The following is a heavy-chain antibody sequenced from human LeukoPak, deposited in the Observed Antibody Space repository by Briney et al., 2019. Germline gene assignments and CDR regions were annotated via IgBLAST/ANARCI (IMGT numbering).Heavy chain of an antibody. CDR3: ARDGYCSGGSCLDAFDI. CDR1: GYTFTGYY. J-gene: IGHJ3*02. Sequence: ASVKVSCKASGYTFTGYYMHWVRQAPGQGLEWMGWINPNSGGTNYAQKFQGWVTMTRDTSISTAYMELSRLRSDDTVVYYCARDGYCSGGSCLDAFDIWGQGTMVTVPS. V-gene: IGHV1-2*04. CDR2: INPNSGGT. D-gene: IGHD2-15*01.